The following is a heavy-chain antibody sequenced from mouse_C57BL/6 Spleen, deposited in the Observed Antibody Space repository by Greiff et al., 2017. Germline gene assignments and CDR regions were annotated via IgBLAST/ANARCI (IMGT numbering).Heavy chain of an antibody. CDR1: GYSFTGYY. V-gene: IGHV1-42*01. J-gene: IGHJ2*01. Sequence: VQLKESGPELVKPGASVKISCKASGYSFTGYYMNWVKQSPEKSLEWIGEINPSTGGTTYNQKFKAKATLTVDKSSSTAYMQLKSLTSEDSAVYYCARSDDYLFDYWGQGTTLTVSS. CDR2: INPSTGGT. D-gene: IGHD2-4*01. CDR3: ARSDDYLFDY.